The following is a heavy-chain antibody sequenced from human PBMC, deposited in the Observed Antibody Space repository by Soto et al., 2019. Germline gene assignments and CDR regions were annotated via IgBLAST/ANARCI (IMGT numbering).Heavy chain of an antibody. V-gene: IGHV1-69*13. CDR2: IIPFFGVV. J-gene: IGHJ4*02. Sequence: GASMKVSCKTSGGTFSRSAMNWVRQAPGQGLQWMGRIIPFFGVVNYAQKFQGRVTISADESTNTSYMQLSSLRSDDTAVYYCARTGNFDWPTKSGFDYWGQGALVTVSS. D-gene: IGHD3-9*01. CDR3: ARTGNFDWPTKSGFDY. CDR1: GGTFSRSA.